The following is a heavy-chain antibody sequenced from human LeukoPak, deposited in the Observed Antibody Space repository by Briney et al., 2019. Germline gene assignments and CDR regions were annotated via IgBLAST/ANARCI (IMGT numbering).Heavy chain of an antibody. V-gene: IGHV1-8*01. CDR3: ARVIAAAYNWFDP. CDR2: MNPNSGNA. J-gene: IGHJ5*02. D-gene: IGHD6-13*01. CDR1: GYTFTSYD. Sequence: ASVKVSCKASGYTFTSYDINWVRQATGQGLEWMGWMNPNSGNAGYAQKFQGRVTMTRNTSISTAYMELSSLRSEDTAVYYCARVIAAAYNWFDPWGQGTLVTVSS.